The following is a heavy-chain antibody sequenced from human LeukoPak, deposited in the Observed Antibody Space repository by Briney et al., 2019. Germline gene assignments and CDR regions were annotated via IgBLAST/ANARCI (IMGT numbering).Heavy chain of an antibody. Sequence: SQTLSLTCTVSGGSISSGSYYWSWIRQPAGKGLEWIGRIYTSGSTNYNPSLKSRVTMSVDTSKNQFSLKLSSVTAADTAVYYCARQTEQQYGRPVWFDPWGQGTLVTVSS. V-gene: IGHV4-61*02. CDR1: GGSISSGSYY. D-gene: IGHD6-13*01. J-gene: IGHJ5*02. CDR3: ARQTEQQYGRPVWFDP. CDR2: IYTSGST.